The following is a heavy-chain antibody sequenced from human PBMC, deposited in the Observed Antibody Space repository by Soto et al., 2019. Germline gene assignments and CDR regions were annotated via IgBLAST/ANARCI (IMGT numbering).Heavy chain of an antibody. D-gene: IGHD5-18*01. V-gene: IGHV2-5*01. Sequence: QITLKESGPTLVKPTQTLTLTCTFSGFSLSTSGVGVGWIRQPPGKALEWLALIYWNDDKRYSPSLKSRLTITKDTSNNQVVLTMTNMDPVDTATYYCAHRGYSYGWGTFDYWGQGTLVTVSS. CDR3: AHRGYSYGWGTFDY. J-gene: IGHJ4*02. CDR1: GFSLSTSGVG. CDR2: IYWNDDK.